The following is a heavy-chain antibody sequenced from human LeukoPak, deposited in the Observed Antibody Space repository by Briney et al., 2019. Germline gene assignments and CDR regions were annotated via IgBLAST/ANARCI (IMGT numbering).Heavy chain of an antibody. Sequence: PGGSLRLSCAASGFTFSSYSMNWVRQAPGKGLEWVSSISSSSSYIYYADSVKGRFTFSRDNAKNSLYLQMNSLRAEDTAVYYCARGSRFGVVERDAFDIWGQGTMVTVSS. CDR1: GFTFSSYS. CDR3: ARGSRFGVVERDAFDI. V-gene: IGHV3-21*01. CDR2: ISSSSSYI. J-gene: IGHJ3*02. D-gene: IGHD3-3*01.